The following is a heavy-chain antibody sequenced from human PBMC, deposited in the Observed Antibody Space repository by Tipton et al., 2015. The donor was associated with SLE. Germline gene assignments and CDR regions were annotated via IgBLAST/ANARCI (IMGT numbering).Heavy chain of an antibody. CDR3: ARDMHDIWTGYPRHWYFDL. V-gene: IGHV4-59*01. D-gene: IGHD3-9*01. CDR2: IYYSGST. J-gene: IGHJ2*01. Sequence: LRLSCTVSGGSISSYYWSWIRQPPGKGLEWIGYIYYSGSTNYNPSLKSRVTISVDTSKNQFSLKLSSVTAADTAVYYCARDMHDIWTGYPRHWYFDLWGRGTLVTVSS. CDR1: GGSISSYY.